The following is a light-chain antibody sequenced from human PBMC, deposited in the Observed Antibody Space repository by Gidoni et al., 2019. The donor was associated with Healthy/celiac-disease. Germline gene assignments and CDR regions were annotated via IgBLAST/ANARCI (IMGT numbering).Light chain of an antibody. CDR2: QDS. V-gene: IGLV3-1*01. J-gene: IGLJ2*01. Sequence: SYELTQPPSVSVSPGQTASITCSGDKLGDKYACWYQQKPGQSPVLVIYQDSKLPSGIPERFSGSNSGNTATLTISGTQAMDEADYYCQAWDSSMVFSGGTKLTVL. CDR3: QAWDSSMV. CDR1: KLGDKY.